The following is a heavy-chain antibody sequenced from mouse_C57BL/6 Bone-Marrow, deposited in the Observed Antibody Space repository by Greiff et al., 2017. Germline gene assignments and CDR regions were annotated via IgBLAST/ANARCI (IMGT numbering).Heavy chain of an antibody. Sequence: DVQLVESGGGLVQPGGSLSLSCAASGFTFTDYYMSWVRQPPGKALEWLGFIRNKANGYTTEYSASVKGRFTISSDNSQSILYLQRNALRAEDSATYYCARYAGGGFAYWGQGTLVTVSA. CDR2: IRNKANGYTT. CDR1: GFTFTDYY. J-gene: IGHJ3*01. CDR3: ARYAGGGFAY. V-gene: IGHV7-3*01.